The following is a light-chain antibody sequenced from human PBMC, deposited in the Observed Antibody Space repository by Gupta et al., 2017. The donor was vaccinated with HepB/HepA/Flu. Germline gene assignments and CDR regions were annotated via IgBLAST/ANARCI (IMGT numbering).Light chain of an antibody. CDR2: RDD. Sequence: QSVLTQPPSASGAPGQRVTISCSGSNSNIGSNYLYWYQQLPGTAPKLLIFRDDRRPSGVSDRFSASKSGTSASLAISGLWSEDEADYYCAAWDDILSGVVFGGGTKLTVL. CDR1: NSNIGSNY. J-gene: IGLJ2*01. V-gene: IGLV1-47*03. CDR3: AAWDDILSGVV.